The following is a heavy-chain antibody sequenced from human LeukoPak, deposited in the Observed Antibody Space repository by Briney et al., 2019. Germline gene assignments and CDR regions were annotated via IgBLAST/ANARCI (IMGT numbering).Heavy chain of an antibody. V-gene: IGHV4-59*11. Sequence: KPSETLSLTCTVSGASISPLYWSWIRQAPGKALEFIGYIYDSGAANYNPSLKSRVTLSEDTSKNQFSLKLTSVTAADTAVYYCARGGVAAKYYFDYWGQGILVTVSS. CDR3: ARGGVAAKYYFDY. CDR1: GASISPLY. D-gene: IGHD6-13*01. J-gene: IGHJ4*02. CDR2: IYDSGAA.